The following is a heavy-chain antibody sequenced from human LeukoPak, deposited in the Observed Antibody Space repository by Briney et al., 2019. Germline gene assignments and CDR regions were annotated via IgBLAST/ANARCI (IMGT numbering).Heavy chain of an antibody. Sequence: PGGSLRLSCTASGFTFGDYGMSWVRQAPGKGLEWVGFIRSKTYGGTTEYAASVKGRFTISRDDSKSIAYLQVNSLKTEDTAVYYCTGSFGELTFFDYWGQGTLVTVSS. CDR3: TGSFGELTFFDY. D-gene: IGHD3-10*01. V-gene: IGHV3-49*04. J-gene: IGHJ4*02. CDR2: IRSKTYGGTT. CDR1: GFTFGDYG.